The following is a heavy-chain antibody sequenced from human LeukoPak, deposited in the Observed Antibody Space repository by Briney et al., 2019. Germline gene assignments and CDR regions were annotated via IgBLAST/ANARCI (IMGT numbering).Heavy chain of an antibody. J-gene: IGHJ6*03. Sequence: GGSLRLSCAAPEFTFSSYGMHWVRQAPGKGPEWVAFIQNDGSTKNFADFVKGRFTISRDNSKNTLYLQMNSLRTEDTAVYYCVRAQRNIAARRYYYYYMDVWGKGTTVTVSS. CDR2: IQNDGSTK. V-gene: IGHV3-30*02. D-gene: IGHD6-6*01. CDR1: EFTFSSYG. CDR3: VRAQRNIAARRYYYYYMDV.